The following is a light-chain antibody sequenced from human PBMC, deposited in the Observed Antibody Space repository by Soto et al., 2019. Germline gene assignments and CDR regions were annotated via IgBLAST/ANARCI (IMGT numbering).Light chain of an antibody. J-gene: IGKJ4*01. CDR3: QQLNAYPLT. CDR1: QGISSY. CDR2: AAS. Sequence: DIQMTQSPSTLSGSVGDRVTITCQASQGISSYLAWYQQKPGKAPKLLIYAASTLQSGVPSRFSGSGSGTQFTLTISSLQPEDFATYYCQQLNAYPLTFGGGTKVDIK. V-gene: IGKV1-9*01.